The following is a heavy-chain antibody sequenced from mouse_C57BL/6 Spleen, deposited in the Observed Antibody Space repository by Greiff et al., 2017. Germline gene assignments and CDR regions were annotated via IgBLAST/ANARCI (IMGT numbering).Heavy chain of an antibody. D-gene: IGHD2-4*01. CDR1: GYTFTSYW. CDR2: IYPGSGST. Sequence: QVQLQQPGAELVKPGASVKMSCKASGYTFTSYWITWVKQRPGQGLEWIGDIYPGSGSTNYNEKFKSKATLTVDTSSSTAYMQLSSLTSEDSAVYYCARKAYDYDGGRDYAMDYWGQGTSVTVSS. V-gene: IGHV1-55*01. CDR3: ARKAYDYDGGRDYAMDY. J-gene: IGHJ4*01.